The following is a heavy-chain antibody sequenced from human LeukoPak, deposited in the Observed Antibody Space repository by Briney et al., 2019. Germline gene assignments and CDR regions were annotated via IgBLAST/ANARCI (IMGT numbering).Heavy chain of an antibody. V-gene: IGHV3-23*01. CDR1: GFTLSSYA. CDR3: AKQSAGSAAWYSLHYDF. CDR2: VDGGGGGT. D-gene: IGHD6-13*01. Sequence: GGSLRLSCAASGFTLSSYAMTWVRQAPGRGLEWVTSVDGGGGGTYYADSVKGRFTISRDNSKDTLYLQMNGLRAEDTAVYFCAKQSAGSAAWYSLHYDFWGQGTLVTVSS. J-gene: IGHJ4*02.